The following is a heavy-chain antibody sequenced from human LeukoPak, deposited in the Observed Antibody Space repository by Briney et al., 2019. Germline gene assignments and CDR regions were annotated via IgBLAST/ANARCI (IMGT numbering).Heavy chain of an antibody. Sequence: SVKVSCKASGYTFTGYYMHWVRQAPGQGLEWMGRIIPILGIANYAQKFQGRVTITADKSTSTAYMELSSLRSEDTAVYYCARDSRTMSSMRYGMDVWGQGTTVTVSS. J-gene: IGHJ6*02. CDR2: IIPILGIA. V-gene: IGHV1-69*04. D-gene: IGHD3-22*01. CDR1: GYTFTGYY. CDR3: ARDSRTMSSMRYGMDV.